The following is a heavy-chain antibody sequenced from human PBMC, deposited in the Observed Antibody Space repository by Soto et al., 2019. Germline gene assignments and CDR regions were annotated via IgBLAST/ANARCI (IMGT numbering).Heavy chain of an antibody. CDR3: VREDSAWDSRGSFDF. Sequence: EVQLLESGGGLVRPGGSLRLSCAASAFTFSNYAMNWVRQAPGKGLEWVSVIRGSGGSASYADSVQGRFTISRDNSKNTLYLQMNSLRAEDTAIYYCVREDSAWDSRGSFDFWGRGTMVTVS. V-gene: IGHV3-23*01. CDR2: IRGSGGSA. J-gene: IGHJ3*01. CDR1: AFTFSNYA. D-gene: IGHD6-19*01.